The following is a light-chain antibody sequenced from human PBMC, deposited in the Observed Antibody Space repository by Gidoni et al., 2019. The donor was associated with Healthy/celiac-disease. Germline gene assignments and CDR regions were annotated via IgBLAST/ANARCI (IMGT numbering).Light chain of an antibody. CDR3: QQYNNWPPST. V-gene: IGKV3-15*01. CDR1: QSVSSN. Sequence: CRASQSVSSNLAWYQQKPGQAPRLLIYGASTRATGIPARFSGSGSGTEFTLTISSLQSEDFAVYYCQQYNNWPPSTFXXXTKLEI. CDR2: GAS. J-gene: IGKJ2*01.